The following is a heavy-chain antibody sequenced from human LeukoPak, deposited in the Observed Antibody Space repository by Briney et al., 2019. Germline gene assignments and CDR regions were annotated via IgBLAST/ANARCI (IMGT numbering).Heavy chain of an antibody. Sequence: ASVKVSCKTSGYTFSGYYIHWVRQAPGQGLEWMGWINPNSGGTNYAQKFQGRVTMTRDTSISTAYMELSRLRSDDTAVYYCATGEYCSGGSCYQTPYYYYGMDVWGQGTTVTVSS. D-gene: IGHD2-15*01. CDR2: INPNSGGT. J-gene: IGHJ6*02. V-gene: IGHV1-2*02. CDR3: ATGEYCSGGSCYQTPYYYYGMDV. CDR1: GYTFSGYY.